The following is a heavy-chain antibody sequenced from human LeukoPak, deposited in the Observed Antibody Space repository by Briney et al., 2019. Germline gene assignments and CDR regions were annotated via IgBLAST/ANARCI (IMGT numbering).Heavy chain of an antibody. CDR3: AKVLTAAGLDL. Sequence: SETLSLTCSVSGGSMGDSITWGWVRQPPGKGLEWLANIHDDGRTAPNPSLRSRLTISQDRSKNQFSLKVSSVTAADTAFYYCAKVLTAAGLDLWGQGILVTVPS. V-gene: IGHV4/OR15-8*01. J-gene: IGHJ5*02. CDR2: IHDDGRT. D-gene: IGHD6-25*01. CDR1: GGSMGDSIT.